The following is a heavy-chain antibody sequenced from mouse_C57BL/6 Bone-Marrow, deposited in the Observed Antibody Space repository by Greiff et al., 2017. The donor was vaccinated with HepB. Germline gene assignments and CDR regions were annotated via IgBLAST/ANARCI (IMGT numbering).Heavy chain of an antibody. CDR1: GYTFTDYY. Sequence: VKLQQSGAELVRPGASVKLSCKASGYTFTDYYINWVKQRPGQGLEWIARIYPGSGNTYYNEKFKGKATLTAEKSSSTAYMQLSSLTSEDSAVYFCARDGSSLWFAYWGQGTLVTVSA. J-gene: IGHJ3*01. CDR3: ARDGSSLWFAY. D-gene: IGHD1-1*01. V-gene: IGHV1-76*01. CDR2: IYPGSGNT.